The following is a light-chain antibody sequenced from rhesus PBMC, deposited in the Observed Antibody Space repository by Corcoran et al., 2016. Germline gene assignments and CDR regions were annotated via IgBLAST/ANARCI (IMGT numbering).Light chain of an antibody. V-gene: IGKV3-31*02. CDR2: GAS. CDR1: QSVSSY. CDR3: QETSNLFT. Sequence: EIVMTQSPATLSLSPGETATISCRTSQSVSSYFVWYKQKPGQAPRLLIYGASSRATGIPDRVRGRGSGTDFTRTISSLEPEDFAVYYCQETSNLFTFGPGTKLDIK. J-gene: IGKJ3*01.